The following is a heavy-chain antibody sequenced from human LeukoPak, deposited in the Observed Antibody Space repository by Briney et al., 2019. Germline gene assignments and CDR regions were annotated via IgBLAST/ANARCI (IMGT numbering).Heavy chain of an antibody. V-gene: IGHV3-74*01. CDR1: GFTFKNYW. D-gene: IGHD6-19*01. CDR3: ARDSGWGTGFDD. Sequence: GGSLRLSCAASGFTFKNYWMHWVRQAPGKGLVWVSRINSDGSSTNYADSVKGRFTISRDNAKNTLYLQMNSLRAEDTAVYCCARDSGWGTGFDDWGQGTLVTVSS. J-gene: IGHJ4*02. CDR2: INSDGSST.